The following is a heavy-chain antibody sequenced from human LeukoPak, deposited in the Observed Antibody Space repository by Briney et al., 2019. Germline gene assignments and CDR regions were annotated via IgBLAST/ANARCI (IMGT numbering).Heavy chain of an antibody. V-gene: IGHV3-74*01. Sequence: PGGSLRLSCAASGFTFSSYWMYWVRQAPGKGLVWVSRINSDGSSTSYADSVKGRFTISRDNAKNTLYLQMNSLRAEDTAVYYCARAAGATQGLNGVFDIWGQGTMVTVSS. CDR2: INSDGSST. CDR3: ARAAGATQGLNGVFDI. J-gene: IGHJ3*02. D-gene: IGHD1-26*01. CDR1: GFTFSSYW.